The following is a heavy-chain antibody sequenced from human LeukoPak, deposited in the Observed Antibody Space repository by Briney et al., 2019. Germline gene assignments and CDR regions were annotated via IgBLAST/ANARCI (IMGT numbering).Heavy chain of an antibody. D-gene: IGHD6-13*01. J-gene: IGHJ4*02. CDR3: ARGGSKTAAGKY. CDR1: GYTFTGYY. V-gene: IGHV1-2*02. CDR2: INPNSGGT. Sequence: ASVKVSCKASGYTFTGYYMHWVRQAPGQGLEWMGWINPNSGGTNYAQKFQGRVTMTRDTSISTAYMELSSLRSEDTAVYYCARGGSKTAAGKYWGQGTLVTVSS.